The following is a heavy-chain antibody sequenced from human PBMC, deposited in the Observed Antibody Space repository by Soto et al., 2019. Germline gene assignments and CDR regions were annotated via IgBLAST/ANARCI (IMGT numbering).Heavy chain of an antibody. CDR2: IYHSGST. J-gene: IGHJ4*02. V-gene: IGHV4-4*02. D-gene: IGHD2-2*01. Sequence: QVQLQQSGPGLVKPSGTLSLTCAVSGGSISSSNWWSWVRQPPGKGLEWIGEIYHSGSTNYNPSLKSLVTISVDKSKNQVSLKLSSVTAADTAVYYCVMGGIVVVPAAQYWGQGTLVTVSS. CDR3: VMGGIVVVPAAQY. CDR1: GGSISSSNW.